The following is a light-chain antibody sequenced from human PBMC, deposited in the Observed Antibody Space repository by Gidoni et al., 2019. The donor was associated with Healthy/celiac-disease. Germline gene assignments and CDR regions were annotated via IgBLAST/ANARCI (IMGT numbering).Light chain of an antibody. J-gene: IGLJ2*01. V-gene: IGLV2-14*03. Sequence: QSALTQPASVPGCPGQSITISCTGTSSDVGGYNYVAWYQQHPGKAPKHMIYDVSNRPSGVSNRFSGSKSGNTASLTISGLQAEDEADYYCSSYTSSSTPWVFGGGTKLTIL. CDR1: SSDVGGYNY. CDR3: SSYTSSSTPWV. CDR2: DVS.